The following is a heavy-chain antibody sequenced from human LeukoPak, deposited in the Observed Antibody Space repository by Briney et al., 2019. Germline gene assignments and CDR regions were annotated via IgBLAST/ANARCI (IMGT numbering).Heavy chain of an antibody. CDR2: INPNSGGT. J-gene: IGHJ1*01. CDR3: ARDLNIVVVPAASGSAFQH. V-gene: IGHV1-2*02. D-gene: IGHD2-2*01. Sequence: ASVKVSCKASGYTFTGYYMHWVRQAPGQGLEWMGWINPNSGGTNYAQKFQGRVTMTRDTSISTAYMELSRLRSDDTAVYYCARDLNIVVVPAASGSAFQHWGQGTLVTVSS. CDR1: GYTFTGYY.